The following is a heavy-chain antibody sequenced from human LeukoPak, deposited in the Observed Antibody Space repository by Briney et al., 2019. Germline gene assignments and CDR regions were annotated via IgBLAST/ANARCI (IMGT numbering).Heavy chain of an antibody. Sequence: PGRSLRLSCAASGFTFSSYAMHWVREAPGKGXXXXXXISYDGSNKYYADSVKGRFTISRDNSKNTLYLQMNSLRAEHTAVYYCARDREVPTIVYYFDYWGQGTLVTVSS. V-gene: IGHV3-30*01. J-gene: IGHJ4*02. CDR2: ISYDGSNK. CDR1: GFTFSSYA. CDR3: ARDREVPTIVYYFDY. D-gene: IGHD5-12*01.